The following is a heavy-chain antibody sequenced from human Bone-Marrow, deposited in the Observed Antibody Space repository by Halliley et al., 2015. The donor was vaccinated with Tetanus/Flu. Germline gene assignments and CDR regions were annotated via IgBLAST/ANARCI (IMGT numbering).Heavy chain of an antibody. CDR2: ISSTNHYI. J-gene: IGHJ4*02. D-gene: IGHD5-12*01. Sequence: SSISSTNHYIFYADSVKGRFTITRDNANKTLFLQMSSLRAEDTAVYYCARDRYSPSFYGPPFEFWGQGALVPVSS. V-gene: IGHV3-21*01. CDR3: ARDRYSPSFYGPPFEF.